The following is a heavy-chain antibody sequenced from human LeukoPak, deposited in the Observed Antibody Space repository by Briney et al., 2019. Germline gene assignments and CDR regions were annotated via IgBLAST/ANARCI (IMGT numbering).Heavy chain of an antibody. CDR1: GFTFSSYA. D-gene: IGHD4-4*01. CDR3: AKNQLQRSGMDV. J-gene: IGHJ6*02. V-gene: IGHV3-23*01. Sequence: PGGSLRLSCAASGFTFSSYAMSWVRQAPGKGLEWVSAISGSGGTTYYADSVKGRFTISRDNSKNTLYLQMNSLRAEDTAVYYCAKNQLQRSGMDVWGQGTTVTVSS. CDR2: ISGSGGTT.